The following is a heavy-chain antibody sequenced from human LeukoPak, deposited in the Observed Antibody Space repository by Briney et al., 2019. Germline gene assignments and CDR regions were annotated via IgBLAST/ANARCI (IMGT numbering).Heavy chain of an antibody. D-gene: IGHD3-10*01. J-gene: IGHJ4*02. CDR3: ARQAKGFYGSGSYYDSFDC. V-gene: IGHV4-39*01. CDR2: IYYSESP. CDR1: GGSISSSSYY. Sequence: SEPLSLTCTVSGGSISSSSYYWGWVRQPPGKGLDWFGSIYYSESPYYNSSLKSRVTLCVDTSKNQFSLTLSSGTAADTVVYYFARQAKGFYGSGSYYDSFDCWGQGTLVTVSS.